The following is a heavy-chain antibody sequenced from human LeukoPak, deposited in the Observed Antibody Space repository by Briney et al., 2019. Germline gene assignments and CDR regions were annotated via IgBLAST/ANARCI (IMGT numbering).Heavy chain of an antibody. CDR3: AREGSCSSTSCYSHSNWFDP. V-gene: IGHV4-59*01. J-gene: IGHJ5*02. D-gene: IGHD2-2*02. CDR2: IYYSGST. Sequence: SETLSLTCTVSGGSISSYYWSWIRQPPGKGLEWIGYIYYSGSTNYNPSLTSRVTISVDTSKNQFSLKLSSVTAADTAVYYCAREGSCSSTSCYSHSNWFDPWGQGTLVTVSS. CDR1: GGSISSYY.